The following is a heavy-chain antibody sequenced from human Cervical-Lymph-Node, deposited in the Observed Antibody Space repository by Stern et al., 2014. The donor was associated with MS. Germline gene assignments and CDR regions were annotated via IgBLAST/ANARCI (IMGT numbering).Heavy chain of an antibody. CDR3: ARLMVGALYYFDY. D-gene: IGHD1-26*01. J-gene: IGHJ4*02. V-gene: IGHV5-51*01. CDR2: SYPGYSDT. Sequence: MQLVQSGAEVKKPGESLKISCKVSGYSFTTYWIGWVRQMHGKGLEWMAISYPGYSDTKYSPSFQGQVTISADRSIGTAYLQWSSLKASDTAMYYCARLMVGALYYFDYWGQGTLVTVSS. CDR1: GYSFTTYW.